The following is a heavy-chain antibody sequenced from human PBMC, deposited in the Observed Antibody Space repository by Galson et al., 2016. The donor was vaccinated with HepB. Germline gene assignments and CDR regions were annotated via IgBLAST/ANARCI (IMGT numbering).Heavy chain of an antibody. Sequence: SLRLSCAASGFSVSRNYMTWVRQAPGKGLEWVSSIYSDGRTYYADSVKGQFTISRDNSKNTLFLQMNGLRADDTAVYYCARDIYEGAMDVWGKGTTVTVSS. CDR2: IYSDGRT. D-gene: IGHD5/OR15-5a*01. V-gene: IGHV3-53*01. CDR3: ARDIYEGAMDV. CDR1: GFSVSRNY. J-gene: IGHJ6*03.